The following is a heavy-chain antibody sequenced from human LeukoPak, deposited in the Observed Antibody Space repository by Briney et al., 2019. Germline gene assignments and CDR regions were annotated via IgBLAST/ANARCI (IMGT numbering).Heavy chain of an antibody. V-gene: IGHV1-69*05. D-gene: IGHD1-26*01. Sequence: ASVKVSCKASGGTFSSYAISWVRQVPGQGLEWMGGIIPIFGTANYAQKFQGRVTITTDESTSTAYMELSSLRSEDTAVYYCARDVSGSYSYYFDYWGQGTLVTVSS. CDR2: IIPIFGTA. J-gene: IGHJ4*02. CDR1: GGTFSSYA. CDR3: ARDVSGSYSYYFDY.